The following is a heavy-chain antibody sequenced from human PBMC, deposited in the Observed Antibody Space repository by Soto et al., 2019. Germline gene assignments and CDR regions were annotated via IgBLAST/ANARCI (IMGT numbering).Heavy chain of an antibody. V-gene: IGHV4-39*07. Sequence: SETLSLTCAFSGGSISTSSITYYCCLMRQRPVRGVEWIASFFYSGKSFYNPSLKSRVTMSVDTSKNQFSLKLSSVTAADTAVYYCAAGLEWFGGKGEDYYYYGMEVWGQGTTVTVSS. CDR3: AAGLEWFGGKGEDYYYYGMEV. CDR1: GGSISTSSITYY. CDR2: FFYSGKS. J-gene: IGHJ6*02. D-gene: IGHD3-3*01.